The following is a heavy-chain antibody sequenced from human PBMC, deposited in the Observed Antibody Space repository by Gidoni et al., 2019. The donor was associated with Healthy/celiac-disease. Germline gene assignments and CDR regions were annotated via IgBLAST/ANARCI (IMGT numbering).Heavy chain of an antibody. CDR1: GGSISSSSYY. CDR3: ARLPLSDNWFDP. J-gene: IGHJ5*02. CDR2: IYYSGST. Sequence: QLQLQESGPGLVKPSETLSLTCTVSGGSISSSSYYWGWIRQPPGKGLEWIGSIYYSGSTYYNPSLKSRVTISVDTSKNQFSLKLSSVTAADTAVYYCARLPLSDNWFDPWGQGTLVTVSS. D-gene: IGHD3-10*01. V-gene: IGHV4-39*01.